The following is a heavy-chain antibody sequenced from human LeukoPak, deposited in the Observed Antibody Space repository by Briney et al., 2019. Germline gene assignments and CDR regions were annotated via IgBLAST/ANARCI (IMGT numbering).Heavy chain of an antibody. Sequence: PGGSLRLSCAASGFTFSSYAMSWVRQAPGKGLEWVSAISGSGGSTYYTDSVKGRFTISRDNSKNTLYLQMNSLRAEDTAVYYCAKTYDFWSGYYVGLVDYWGQGTLVTVSS. J-gene: IGHJ4*02. CDR3: AKTYDFWSGYYVGLVDY. CDR1: GFTFSSYA. CDR2: ISGSGGST. V-gene: IGHV3-23*01. D-gene: IGHD3-3*01.